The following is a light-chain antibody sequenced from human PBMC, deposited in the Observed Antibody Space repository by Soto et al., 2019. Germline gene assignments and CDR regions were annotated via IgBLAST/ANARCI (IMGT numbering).Light chain of an antibody. CDR2: EGT. J-gene: IGLJ1*01. CDR3: CSYAGSGTSGYV. V-gene: IGLV2-23*01. CDR1: SSDVGSYNL. Sequence: QSALTQPAPVSGSPGQSITISCTGTSSDVGSYNLVSWYQQHPGKAPKLMIYEGTKRPSGVSNRFSGSKSGNTASLTIAGLQAEDEADYYCCSYAGSGTSGYVFGSGTKVTVL.